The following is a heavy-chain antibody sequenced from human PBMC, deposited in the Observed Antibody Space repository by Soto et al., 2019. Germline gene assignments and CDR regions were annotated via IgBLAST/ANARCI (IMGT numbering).Heavy chain of an antibody. Sequence: EVQLLESGGGLIQPGGSLRLSCAASGFTFSSYAMSWVRQAPGKGLEWVSAISGSGGRTYYADSVKGRFTISRDDSKNTLYLQMNSLRAEDTALYYCAKSCDWYFCFMDVWGKGTTVTGSS. CDR3: AKSCDWYFCFMDV. V-gene: IGHV3-23*01. J-gene: IGHJ6*03. CDR2: ISGSGGRT. CDR1: GFTFSSYA. D-gene: IGHD3-9*01.